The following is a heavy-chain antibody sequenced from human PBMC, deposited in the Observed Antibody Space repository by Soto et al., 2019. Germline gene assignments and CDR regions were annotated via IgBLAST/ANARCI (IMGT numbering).Heavy chain of an antibody. CDR2: TYYSGST. CDR1: GGSISSGDYY. J-gene: IGHJ4*02. Sequence: SETLSLTCTVSGGSISSGDYYWSWIRQPPGKGLEWIGYTYYSGSTNYNPSLKSRVTISVDTSKNQFSLKLSSVTAADTAVYYCARGARYCSGGSCLKKLDYWGQGTLV. D-gene: IGHD2-15*01. V-gene: IGHV4-61*08. CDR3: ARGARYCSGGSCLKKLDY.